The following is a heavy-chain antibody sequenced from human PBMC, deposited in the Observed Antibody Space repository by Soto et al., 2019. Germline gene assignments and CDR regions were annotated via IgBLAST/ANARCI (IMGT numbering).Heavy chain of an antibody. V-gene: IGHV3-15*01. J-gene: IGHJ4*02. CDR1: GFTFSNAW. D-gene: IGHD6-6*01. Sequence: PGGSLRLSCAASGFTFSNAWISWVRQAPGKGLEWVGRIKSQTNGGTTDYAAPVKGRFAISRDDSKNTVYLQMNSLKTEDTAVYYCTTDDPINKYWGQGTLVTVSS. CDR3: TTDDPINKY. CDR2: IKSQTNGGTT.